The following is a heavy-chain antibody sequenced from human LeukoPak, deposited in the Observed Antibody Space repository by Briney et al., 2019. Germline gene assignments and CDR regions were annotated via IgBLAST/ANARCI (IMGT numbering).Heavy chain of an antibody. Sequence: ASVKVSCKASGYTFTSYDINWVRQATGQGLEWMGWMNPNSGNTGYAQKFQGRVTMTRNTSISTACMELSSLRSEDTAVYYCARGRYSSSPFDPWGQGTLVTVFS. CDR3: ARGRYSSSPFDP. D-gene: IGHD6-13*01. J-gene: IGHJ5*02. V-gene: IGHV1-8*01. CDR2: MNPNSGNT. CDR1: GYTFTSYD.